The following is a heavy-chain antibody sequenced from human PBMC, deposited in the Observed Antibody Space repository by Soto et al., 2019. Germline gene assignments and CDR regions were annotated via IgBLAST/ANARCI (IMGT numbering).Heavy chain of an antibody. CDR2: IYYSVST. V-gene: IGHV4-39*01. D-gene: IGHD3-10*01. J-gene: IGHJ5*02. CDR1: GGSISSSSYY. Sequence: PSETLSLTCTVSGGSISSSSYYWGCIRQPPGKGLEWIGSIYYSVSTYYNPSLKSRVTISVDTSKNQFSLKLSSVTAADTAVYYCARLRMVRGTYNWFDPWGQGTLVTVSS. CDR3: ARLRMVRGTYNWFDP.